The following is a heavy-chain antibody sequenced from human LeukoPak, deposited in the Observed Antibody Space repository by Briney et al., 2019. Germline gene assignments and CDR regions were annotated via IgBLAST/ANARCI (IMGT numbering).Heavy chain of an antibody. J-gene: IGHJ4*02. Sequence: SETLSLTCTVSGGSISSYYWSWIRQPAGKGLEWIGRIYTSGSTNYNPSLKSRVTMSVDTSRNQFSLKLSSVTAADTAVYYCARERDYDFWSGYLYYFDYWGQGTLVTVSS. D-gene: IGHD3-3*01. CDR1: GGSISSYY. CDR2: IYTSGST. CDR3: ARERDYDFWSGYLYYFDY. V-gene: IGHV4-4*07.